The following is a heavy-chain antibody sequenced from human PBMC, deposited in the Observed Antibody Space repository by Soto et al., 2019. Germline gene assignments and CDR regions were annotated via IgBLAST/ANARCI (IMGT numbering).Heavy chain of an antibody. J-gene: IGHJ5*02. Sequence: EVQLVESGGVLVQPGGSLRLSCAVSGFTFSDHYMDWVRQAPGKGLEWVGRIRNIANSYTTDYAASVKGRFTISRDDSKTSLNLQMNSLKTEDTAMYYCARRITGSPPADGGSWGQGTLVTVSS. CDR2: IRNIANSYTT. V-gene: IGHV3-72*01. CDR3: ARRITGSPPADGGS. D-gene: IGHD1-20*01. CDR1: GFTFSDHY.